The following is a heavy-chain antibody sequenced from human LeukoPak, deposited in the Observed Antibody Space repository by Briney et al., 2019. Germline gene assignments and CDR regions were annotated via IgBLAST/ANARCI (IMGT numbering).Heavy chain of an antibody. Sequence: PSETLSLTCADYGGSFSVYYWSWIRQPPGKRLEWIGEINHSGSTNYNPSLKSRVTISVDTSKNQFSLKLSSVTAADTAVYYCARAWGSSWSFDYWGQGTLVTVSS. CDR3: ARAWGSSWSFDY. D-gene: IGHD6-13*01. V-gene: IGHV4-34*01. CDR2: INHSGST. CDR1: GGSFSVYY. J-gene: IGHJ4*02.